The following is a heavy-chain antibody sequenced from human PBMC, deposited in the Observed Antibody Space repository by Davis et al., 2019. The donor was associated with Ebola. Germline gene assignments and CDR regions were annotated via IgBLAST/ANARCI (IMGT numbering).Heavy chain of an antibody. CDR2: IYHSGST. CDR3: ARGGGIQLWLRRRLDP. Sequence: MPAGSLTLSCTVSGGSISSYYWSWIRQPPGKELEWIGSIYHSGSTIYNPSLKSRVTISIDTSKNQFSLKLSSVTAADTAVYYCARGGGIQLWLRRRLDPWGQGTLVTVSS. CDR1: GGSISSYY. V-gene: IGHV4-59*12. J-gene: IGHJ5*02. D-gene: IGHD5-18*01.